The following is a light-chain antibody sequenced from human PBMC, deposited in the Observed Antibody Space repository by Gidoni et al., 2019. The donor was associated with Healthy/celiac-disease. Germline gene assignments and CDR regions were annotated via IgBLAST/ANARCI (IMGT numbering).Light chain of an antibody. CDR1: QRVSSSY. CDR3: QQYGSSLSIT. V-gene: IGKV3-20*01. Sequence: EIVLTQSPGTLSLSPGERATLSCRASQRVSSSYLAWYQQKPGQAPRLLIYGASSRATGIPDRFSGSGSGTDFTLTISRLEPEDFAVYYCQQYGSSLSITFVQXTRLEIK. J-gene: IGKJ5*01. CDR2: GAS.